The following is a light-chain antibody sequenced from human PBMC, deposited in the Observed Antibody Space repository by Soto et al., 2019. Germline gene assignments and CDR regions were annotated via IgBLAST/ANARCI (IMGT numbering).Light chain of an antibody. J-gene: IGKJ4*01. V-gene: IGKV3-20*01. CDR3: QQYVISLT. CDR1: QSVSSSF. Sequence: LTQSPGTLSSSLGERAPLSCRASQSVSSSFFAYQQQTPGEAPMLLIYGASSRATGIPERCSGSWSGADFTLTSSMLEDEYAAEYYWQQYVISLTFGGGTKVDIK. CDR2: GAS.